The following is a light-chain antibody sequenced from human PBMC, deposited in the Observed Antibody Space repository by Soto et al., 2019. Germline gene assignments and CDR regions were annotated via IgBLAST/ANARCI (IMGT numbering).Light chain of an antibody. V-gene: IGLV2-11*01. CDR3: CSYAGSYTWV. CDR1: SXXVGGYNY. J-gene: IGLJ3*02. Sequence: QSALTQPRSVSGSPGQSVTISCTGTSXXVGGYNYVSWYQQHPGKAPKLMIYDVSKRPSGVPDRFSGSKSGNTASLTISGLQAEDEAXYYCCSYAGSYTWVFGGGTKLTVL. CDR2: DVS.